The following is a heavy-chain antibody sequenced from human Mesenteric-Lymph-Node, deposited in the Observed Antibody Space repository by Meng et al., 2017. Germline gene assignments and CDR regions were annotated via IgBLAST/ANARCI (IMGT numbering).Heavy chain of an antibody. CDR2: INPNSGGT. Sequence: ASVKVSCKASGGTFSSYAISWVRQAPGQGLEWMGWINPNSGGTNYAQKFQGRVTMTRDTSISTAYMELSRLRSDDTAVYYCAMGYEYYFDYWGQGTLVTVSS. D-gene: IGHD5-12*01. CDR3: AMGYEYYFDY. CDR1: GGTFSSYA. J-gene: IGHJ4*02. V-gene: IGHV1-2*02.